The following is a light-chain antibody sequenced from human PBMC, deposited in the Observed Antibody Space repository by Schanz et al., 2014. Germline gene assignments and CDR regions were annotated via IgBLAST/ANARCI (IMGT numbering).Light chain of an antibody. V-gene: IGLV2-11*01. Sequence: QSALTQPRSVSGSPGQSVTISCTGTSSDVGGYNYVSWYQQHPGKAPKLMIYDVSKRPSGVSNRFSGSKSGNTASLTISGLQAEDEGDYYCSSYTSSNTLVFGGGTKLTVL. CDR1: SSDVGGYNY. CDR3: SSYTSSNTLV. CDR2: DVS. J-gene: IGLJ2*01.